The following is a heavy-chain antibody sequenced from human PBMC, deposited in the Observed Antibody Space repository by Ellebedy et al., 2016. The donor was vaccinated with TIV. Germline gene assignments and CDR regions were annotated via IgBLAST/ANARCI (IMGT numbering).Heavy chain of an antibody. CDR1: GFTFSSYA. CDR2: ISYDGSNK. J-gene: IGHJ3*02. D-gene: IGHD5-24*01. V-gene: IGHV3-30-3*01. CDR3: ARDPGRWLQVEAFDI. Sequence: GESLKISCAASGFTFSSYAMHWVRQAPGKGLEWVVVISYDGSNKYYADSVKGRFTISRDNYKNTLYLQMNSLRAEDTAVYYCARDPGRWLQVEAFDIWGQGTMVTVSS.